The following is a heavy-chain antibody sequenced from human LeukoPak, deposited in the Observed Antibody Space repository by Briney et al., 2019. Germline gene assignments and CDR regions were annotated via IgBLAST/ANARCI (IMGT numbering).Heavy chain of an antibody. V-gene: IGHV4-34*12. J-gene: IGHJ5*02. CDR1: GGSFSGYY. Sequence: SETLSLTCAVYGGSFSGYYWSWIRQPPGKGLEWIGEIIHSGSTNYNPSLKSRVTLSVDTSKNQFSLKVSSVTAADTGVYYCARAYGAKYSFDPWGQGTLVTVSS. CDR3: ARAYGAKYSFDP. D-gene: IGHD4-23*01. CDR2: IIHSGST.